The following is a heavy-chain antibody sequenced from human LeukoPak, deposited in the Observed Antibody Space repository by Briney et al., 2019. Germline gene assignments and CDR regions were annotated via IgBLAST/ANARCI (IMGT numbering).Heavy chain of an antibody. CDR3: ARFGITVVRGGKYYFDY. CDR1: GGSISNYY. Sequence: SETLSLTCTVSGGSISNYYWSSIRQRPGKGLERIGHIYYSGATKYNPSLKSRITISVDTSKNQFSLMLSSVTAADTAVYYCARFGITVVRGGKYYFDYWGQGTLVTVSS. CDR2: IYYSGAT. J-gene: IGHJ4*02. D-gene: IGHD3-10*01. V-gene: IGHV4-59*12.